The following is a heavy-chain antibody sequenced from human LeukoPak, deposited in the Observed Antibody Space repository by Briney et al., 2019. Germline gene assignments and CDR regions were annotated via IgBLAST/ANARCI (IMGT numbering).Heavy chain of an antibody. CDR1: GFTFDDG. Sequence: PGGSLRLSCVASGFTFDDGMNWARQTPGKGLEWVSGVNWNGDITGYADSVKGRFTISRDNAKNSLYLQMNSLRAEDTAVYYCARSPYSESYYGDAFDIWGQGTMVTVSS. D-gene: IGHD1-26*01. CDR3: ARSPYSESYYGDAFDI. V-gene: IGHV3-20*04. CDR2: VNWNGDIT. J-gene: IGHJ3*02.